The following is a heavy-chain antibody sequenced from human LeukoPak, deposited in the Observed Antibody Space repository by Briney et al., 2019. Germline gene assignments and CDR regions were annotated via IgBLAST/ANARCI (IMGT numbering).Heavy chain of an antibody. J-gene: IGHJ3*02. CDR1: GYSFTSYW. D-gene: IGHD2-2*01. V-gene: IGHV5-51*01. CDR2: IYPGDSDT. Sequence: GGSLKISCKGSGYSFTSYWIGWVRQMPGKGLEWMGIIYPGDSDTRYSPSFQGQVTISADKSISTAYLQWSSLKASDTAMYYCARLTGYCSSTSCYPGAFDIWGQGTMVTVSS. CDR3: ARLTGYCSSTSCYPGAFDI.